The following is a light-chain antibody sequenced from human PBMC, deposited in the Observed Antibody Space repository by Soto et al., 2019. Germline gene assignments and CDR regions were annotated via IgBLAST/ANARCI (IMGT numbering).Light chain of an antibody. Sequence: EIVMTQSPASLSVSPGDRATLSCRASQSVSNNLAWYQRKPGQAPRLLIDGASTRATGIPARCSGSGSGTVFTLTTSSLQSEDVAAYYWQQYNNWPVTFGQGTKVEIK. V-gene: IGKV3-15*01. J-gene: IGKJ1*01. CDR1: QSVSNN. CDR3: QQYNNWPVT. CDR2: GAS.